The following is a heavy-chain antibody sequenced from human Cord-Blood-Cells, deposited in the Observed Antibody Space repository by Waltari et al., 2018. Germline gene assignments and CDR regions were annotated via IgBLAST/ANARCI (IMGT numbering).Heavy chain of an antibody. Sequence: EVQLVESGGGLVQPGGSLRLSCAASGFTFSSYWMSCDRQAPGKGLEWRENIKKDGSDKYYGDSVKGRCTSARDNAKNSLYLQMNSLRAEDTAVYYCARDYSQLGDAFDIWGQGTMVTVSS. V-gene: IGHV3-7*01. CDR2: IKKDGSDK. D-gene: IGHD6-13*01. J-gene: IGHJ3*02. CDR3: ARDYSQLGDAFDI. CDR1: GFTFSSYW.